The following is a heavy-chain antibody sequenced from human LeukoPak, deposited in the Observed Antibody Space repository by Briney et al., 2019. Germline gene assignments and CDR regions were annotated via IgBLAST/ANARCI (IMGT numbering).Heavy chain of an antibody. V-gene: IGHV3-11*01. J-gene: IGHJ4*02. CDR1: GFTFSDYY. Sequence: GGSLRLSCAASGFTFSDYYMSWIRQAPGKGLEWVSYISSSGSTIYYADSVKGRFTISRDNAKNSLYLQMNSLRAEDTAVYYCARDPGRGYYGSGRRLKDDYWGQGTLVTVSS. CDR2: ISSSGSTI. D-gene: IGHD3-10*01. CDR3: ARDPGRGYYGSGRRLKDDY.